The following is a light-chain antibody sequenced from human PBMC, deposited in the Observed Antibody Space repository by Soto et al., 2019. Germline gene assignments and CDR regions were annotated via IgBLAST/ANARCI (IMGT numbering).Light chain of an antibody. Sequence: IVVTQSPGALSLARGERATLSCRASQSVTSTYLAWYQQKPGQAPRLLIYGASSRAIGIPDRFSGSVSGSDFILTINGLEPEDFAVYYCQQYGSSHTFGQGTRLEIK. J-gene: IGKJ5*01. CDR1: QSVTSTY. V-gene: IGKV3-20*01. CDR3: QQYGSSHT. CDR2: GAS.